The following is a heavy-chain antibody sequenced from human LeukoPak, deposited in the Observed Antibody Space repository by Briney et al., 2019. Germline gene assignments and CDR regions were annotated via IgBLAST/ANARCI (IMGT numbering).Heavy chain of an antibody. CDR2: INAGNGNT. CDR3: ARESYTAIANWFDP. J-gene: IGHJ5*02. V-gene: IGHV1-3*01. CDR1: GYTFTIYA. Sequence: GASVTVSCKASGYTFTIYAMHWVRQAPGQRLEWMGWINAGNGNTKYSQKFQGRVTITRDTSASTAYMELSSLRSEDTAVYYCARESYTAIANWFDPWGQGTLVTVSS. D-gene: IGHD5-18*01.